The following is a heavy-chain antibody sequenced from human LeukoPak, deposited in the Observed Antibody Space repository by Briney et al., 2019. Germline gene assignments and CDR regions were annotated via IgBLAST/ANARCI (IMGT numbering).Heavy chain of an antibody. D-gene: IGHD3-10*01. Sequence: SETLSLTCTFSGGSINDASWNWIRKPPGQGLEWIGYIYHSGGTNYNPSLKSRVTISLDTSKNQFSLKLSSVTAADTAVYYCARVGTYYRSLDSWGQGTLVTVSS. CDR2: IYHSGGT. J-gene: IGHJ4*02. CDR1: GGSINDAS. V-gene: IGHV4-59*01. CDR3: ARVGTYYRSLDS.